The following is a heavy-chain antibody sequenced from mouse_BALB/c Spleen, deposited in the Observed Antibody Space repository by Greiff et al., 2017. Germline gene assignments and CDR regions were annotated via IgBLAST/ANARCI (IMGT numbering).Heavy chain of an antibody. CDR1: GFTFSSFG. V-gene: IGHV5-17*02. J-gene: IGHJ4*01. Sequence: VQLKESGGGLVQPGGSRKLSCAASGFTFSSFGMHWVRQAPEKGLEWVAYISSGSSTIYYADTVKGRFTISRDNPKNTLFLQMTSLRSEDTAMYYCARLRDYAMDYWGQGTSVTVSS. CDR3: ARLRDYAMDY. CDR2: ISSGSSTI. D-gene: IGHD2-12*01.